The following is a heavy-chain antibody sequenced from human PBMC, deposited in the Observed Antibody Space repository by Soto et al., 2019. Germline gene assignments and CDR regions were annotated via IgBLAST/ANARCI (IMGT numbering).Heavy chain of an antibody. CDR1: GFTFSNYG. V-gene: IGHV3-33*06. CDR3: VKDVGDGYNPDY. Sequence: QVQLVESGGGVVQPGRSLRLSCAASGFTFSNYGMHWVRQVPGKGLEWVAVIWYDGSSKYYADPVKGRFTISRDNSKNTVYLQMNSLRADDTAVYYCVKDVGDGYNPDYWGQGTRVTVSS. CDR2: IWYDGSSK. D-gene: IGHD5-12*01. J-gene: IGHJ4*02.